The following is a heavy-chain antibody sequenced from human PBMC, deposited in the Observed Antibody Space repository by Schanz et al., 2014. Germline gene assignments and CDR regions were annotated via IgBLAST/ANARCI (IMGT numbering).Heavy chain of an antibody. CDR3: ARVVLGGDAFDI. CDR1: GGSISSGGYS. Sequence: QVQLQESGPGLVKPSETLSLTCTVSGGSISSGGYSWTWIRQPPGKGPEWIGYIFYSGSTNYNPSLKGRITMSVDTSKKQLSLKLRSVSAADTAVYYCARVVLGGDAFDIWGQGTMVTVSS. CDR2: IFYSGST. V-gene: IGHV4-30-4*07. J-gene: IGHJ3*02. D-gene: IGHD3-10*01.